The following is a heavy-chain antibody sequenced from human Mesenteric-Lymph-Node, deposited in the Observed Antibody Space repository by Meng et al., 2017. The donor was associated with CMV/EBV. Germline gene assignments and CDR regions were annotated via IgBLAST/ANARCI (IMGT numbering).Heavy chain of an antibody. Sequence: SGFTFSNAWMNWVRQAPGKGLEWVGRIRSETDGGTGDYAAPVKGRFTISRDDLKNTLYLQMTTLKTEDTAVYHCTTGSGRDYESFDYWGQGTLVTVSS. D-gene: IGHD4-17*01. CDR3: TTGSGRDYESFDY. J-gene: IGHJ4*02. CDR2: IRSETDGGTG. V-gene: IGHV3-15*01. CDR1: GFTFSNAW.